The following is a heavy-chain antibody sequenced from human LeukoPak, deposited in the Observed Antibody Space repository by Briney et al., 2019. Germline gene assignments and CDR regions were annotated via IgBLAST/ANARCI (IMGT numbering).Heavy chain of an antibody. Sequence: GGTLRLSCAASGFTFSSYEMNWVRQAPGKGLEWVSYISSSGSTIYYTDSVKGRFTISRDNAKNSLYLQMNRLRAEATAVYYCARVSYYDSSGYEENPVFDYWGQGTLVTVSS. J-gene: IGHJ4*02. V-gene: IGHV3-48*03. CDR1: GFTFSSYE. CDR2: ISSSGSTI. D-gene: IGHD3-22*01. CDR3: ARVSYYDSSGYEENPVFDY.